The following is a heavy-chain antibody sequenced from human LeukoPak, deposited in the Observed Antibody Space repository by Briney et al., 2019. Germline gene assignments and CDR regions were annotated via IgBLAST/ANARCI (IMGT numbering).Heavy chain of an antibody. CDR3: AKTQGYYDY. D-gene: IGHD3-22*01. CDR1: GFTFSSYA. V-gene: IGHV3-23*01. J-gene: IGHJ4*02. Sequence: GGSLRLSCAASGFTFSSYAMSWVRQAPGKGRECVSGFGFDGTRYYADSVKGRFTVSRDTAKNTLYLQMSSLRAEDTAIFYCAKTQGYYDYWGQGTLVTVSS. CDR2: FGFDGTR.